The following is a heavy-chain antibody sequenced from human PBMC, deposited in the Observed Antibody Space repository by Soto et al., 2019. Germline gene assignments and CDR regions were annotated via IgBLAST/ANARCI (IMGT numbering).Heavy chain of an antibody. CDR2: INGDGSRT. J-gene: IGHJ4*02. V-gene: IGHV3-74*01. CDR1: GFTFSNYW. CDR3: ARGPNYYDSSGYYNY. Sequence: PGVSLRLSCAASGFTFSNYWMHWVRQAPGKGLVWVSRINGDGSRTSYADSVKGRFTISRDNAKNTLYLQMNSLTAEDTAVYYCARGPNYYDSSGYYNYWGQGTLVTVSS. D-gene: IGHD3-22*01.